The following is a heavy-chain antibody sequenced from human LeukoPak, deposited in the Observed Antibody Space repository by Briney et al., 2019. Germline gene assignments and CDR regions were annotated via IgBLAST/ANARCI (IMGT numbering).Heavy chain of an antibody. CDR1: GFTFDDYG. CDR2: INWNGGST. CDR3: ARDLVVPAAYDAFDI. D-gene: IGHD2-2*01. V-gene: IGHV3-20*04. Sequence: GGSLRLSCAASGFTFDDYGMSWVRQAPGKGLEWASGINWNGGSTGYADSVKGRFTISRDNAKNSLYLQMNSLRAEDTALYYCARDLVVPAAYDAFDIWGQGTMVTVSS. J-gene: IGHJ3*02.